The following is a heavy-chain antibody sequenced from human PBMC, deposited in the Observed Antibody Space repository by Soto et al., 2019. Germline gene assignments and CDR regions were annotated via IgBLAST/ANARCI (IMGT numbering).Heavy chain of an antibody. Sequence: QVQLVESGGGLVKPGGSLRLSCAASGFTFSDYYMSWIRQAPGKGLEWVSYISSSGSTIYYADSVKGRFTISRDNAKNSRYLQMNSLRAEDTAVYYCARWVWAVTELPDAFDIWGQGTMVTVSS. CDR3: ARWVWAVTELPDAFDI. CDR2: ISSSGSTI. CDR1: GFTFSDYY. V-gene: IGHV3-11*01. J-gene: IGHJ3*02. D-gene: IGHD4-4*01.